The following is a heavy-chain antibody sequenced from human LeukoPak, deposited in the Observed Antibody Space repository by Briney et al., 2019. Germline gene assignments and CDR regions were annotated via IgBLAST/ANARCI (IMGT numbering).Heavy chain of an antibody. CDR2: MNYDGSST. D-gene: IGHD4-17*01. Sequence: ETLSLTCTVSGDSMSSYYWMHWVRQAPGKGLVWVSRMNYDGSSTTYADSLKGRFTISRDNAKNTLYLQMNSLRAEDTAVYYCARETTVIREWYFDLWGRGTLVTVAS. CDR3: ARETTVIREWYFDL. J-gene: IGHJ2*01. CDR1: GDSMSSYYW. V-gene: IGHV3-74*03.